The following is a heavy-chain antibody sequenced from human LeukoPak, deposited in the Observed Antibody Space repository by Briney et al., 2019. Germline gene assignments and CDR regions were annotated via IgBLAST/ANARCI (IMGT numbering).Heavy chain of an antibody. V-gene: IGHV4-34*01. D-gene: IGHD3-22*01. Sequence: SETLSLTCAVYGGSFSGYYWSWIRQPPGKGLEWIGEINHSGSTNYNPSLKSRVTISVDTTKNQFSLKLTSVTAADTAVYYCATRGDYSDTSGNSYDALDIWGQGTMVTVSS. CDR2: INHSGST. CDR3: ATRGDYSDTSGNSYDALDI. J-gene: IGHJ3*02. CDR1: GGSFSGYY.